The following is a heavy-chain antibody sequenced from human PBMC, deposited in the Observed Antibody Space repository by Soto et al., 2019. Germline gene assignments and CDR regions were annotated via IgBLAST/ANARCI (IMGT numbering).Heavy chain of an antibody. D-gene: IGHD2-21*02. CDR1: GFPFSSYG. J-gene: IGHJ4*02. V-gene: IGHV3-33*01. Sequence: SLRLSCAASGFPFSSYGMHWVRQAPGKGLEWVAVIWYDGSNKYYADSVKGRFTISRDNSKNTLYLQMNSLRAEDTAVYYCARSYCGGDCYFDYWGQGTLVTVSS. CDR2: IWYDGSNK. CDR3: ARSYCGGDCYFDY.